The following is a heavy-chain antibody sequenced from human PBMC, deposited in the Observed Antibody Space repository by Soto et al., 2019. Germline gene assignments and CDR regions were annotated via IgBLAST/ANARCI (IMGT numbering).Heavy chain of an antibody. Sequence: SLTCTVSGGSISNYYWSWIQQPPGKGLEWIGYMYYSGSTNYNPSLKSRVTISVDTSKNQFSLKLSSVTAADTAVYYCASSPTYYDFWSGPGFDPWGQGTLVTGLL. J-gene: IGHJ5*02. CDR3: ASSPTYYDFWSGPGFDP. CDR2: MYYSGST. D-gene: IGHD3-3*01. V-gene: IGHV4-59*01. CDR1: GGSISNYY.